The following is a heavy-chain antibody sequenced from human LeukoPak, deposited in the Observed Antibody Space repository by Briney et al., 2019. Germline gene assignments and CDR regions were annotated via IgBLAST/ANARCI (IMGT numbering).Heavy chain of an antibody. D-gene: IGHD3-22*01. Sequence: GGSLRLSCAASGFTVSSNYMSWVRQAPGKGLEWVSVIYSGGSTYYADSVKGRFTISRDNSKNTLYLQMNSLRAEDTAVCYCAKNYYDSSGYYPDYWGQGTLVTVSS. J-gene: IGHJ4*02. CDR1: GFTVSSNY. CDR2: IYSGGST. V-gene: IGHV3-66*02. CDR3: AKNYYDSSGYYPDY.